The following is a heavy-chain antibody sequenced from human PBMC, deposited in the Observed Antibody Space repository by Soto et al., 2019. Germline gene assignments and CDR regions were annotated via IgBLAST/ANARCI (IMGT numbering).Heavy chain of an antibody. J-gene: IGHJ4*02. Sequence: QVQLVQSGAEVKKPGASVKVSCKASGYTFINYYIHWVRQAPGHGLEWMAIINPTGGSTNYAQKLQGRLTLTMDTSTTTVYMKLCSLTSEDTVIYYCARHLAAGDVWGQGTLVTVSS. V-gene: IGHV1-46*04. D-gene: IGHD2-8*02. CDR3: ARHLAAGDV. CDR1: GYTFINYY. CDR2: INPTGGST.